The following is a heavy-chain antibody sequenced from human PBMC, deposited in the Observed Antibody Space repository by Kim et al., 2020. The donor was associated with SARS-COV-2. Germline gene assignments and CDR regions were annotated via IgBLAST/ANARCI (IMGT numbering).Heavy chain of an antibody. J-gene: IGHJ3*02. D-gene: IGHD3-3*01. V-gene: IGHV4-30-4*01. CDR1: GGSISSGDYY. CDR2: IYYSGST. CDR3: ARAPLFYDFWSGSQPIFHI. Sequence: SETLSLTCTVSGGSISSGDYYWSWIRQPPGKGLEWIGYIYYSGSTYYNPSLKSRVTISVDTSKNQFSLKLSSVTAADTAVYYCARAPLFYDFWSGSQPIFHIWGQGTMVTVSS.